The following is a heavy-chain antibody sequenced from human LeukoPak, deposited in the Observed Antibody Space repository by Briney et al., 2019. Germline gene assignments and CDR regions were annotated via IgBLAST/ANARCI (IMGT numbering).Heavy chain of an antibody. CDR2: IYYSVST. V-gene: IGHV4-38-2*01. D-gene: IGHD3-16*02. J-gene: IGHJ3*02. CDR1: GYSISSGYY. Sequence: SETLSLTCAVSGYSISSGYYWGWIPQAPGKGLEWIGSIYYSVSTYYNPSLKSRVTISVDTSKNQVSLKLSAVTAADTALYYYARGTSIWGSYRSDALDIWGQGTMVTVSS. CDR3: ARGTSIWGSYRSDALDI.